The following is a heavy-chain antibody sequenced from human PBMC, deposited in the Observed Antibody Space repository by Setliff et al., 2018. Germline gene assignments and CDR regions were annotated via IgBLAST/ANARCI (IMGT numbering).Heavy chain of an antibody. CDR1: GFTFSSYS. J-gene: IGHJ6*03. V-gene: IGHV3-48*01. CDR3: ARGPTIFGAIYYMDV. Sequence: GGSLRLSCAASGFTFSSYSMNWVRQAPGKGLEWVSYISSSSSTIYYADSVKGRFTISRDNAENSLYLQMNSLRAEDTAVYYCARGPTIFGAIYYMDVWGKGTTVTVSS. CDR2: ISSSSSTI. D-gene: IGHD3-3*01.